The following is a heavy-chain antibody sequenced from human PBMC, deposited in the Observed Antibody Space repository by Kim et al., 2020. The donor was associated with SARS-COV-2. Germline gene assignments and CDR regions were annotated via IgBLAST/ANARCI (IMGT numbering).Heavy chain of an antibody. CDR1: EFAFNTFW. CDR2: INQAGSQK. Sequence: GGSLRLSCAASEFAFNTFWMNWVRQAPGKGLEGVAKINQAGSQKHYVDSVKGRFTISRDNAKNSVYLQMNSLRVDDTAVNYCARDVPNSGRGGFDIWGQG. V-gene: IGHV3-7*03. J-gene: IGHJ3*02. D-gene: IGHD1-26*01. CDR3: ARDVPNSGRGGFDI.